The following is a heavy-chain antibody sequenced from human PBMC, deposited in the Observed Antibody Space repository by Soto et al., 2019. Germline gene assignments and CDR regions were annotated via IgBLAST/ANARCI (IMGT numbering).Heavy chain of an antibody. CDR3: AKDPPTTGTTFDY. V-gene: IGHV3-23*01. Sequence: PGVSLRLSCTASGFTFSNFAMSWVRQAPGKGLEWVSTASNNGGKTFYADSVKGRFTISRDNSKNKLFLQVNSLRADDTAIYYCAKDPPTTGTTFDYWGKGTLVTVSS. D-gene: IGHD1-1*01. J-gene: IGHJ4*02. CDR2: ASNNGGKT. CDR1: GFTFSNFA.